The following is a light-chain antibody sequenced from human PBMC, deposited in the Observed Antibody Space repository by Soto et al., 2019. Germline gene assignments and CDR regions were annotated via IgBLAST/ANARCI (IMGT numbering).Light chain of an antibody. Sequence: DIVMTQSPDSLAVSLGERTPINCKSSQSVLYSSNNKNYLAWYQQKPGQPPKLLIYWASTRESGVPDRFSGSGSGTDYTLTISSLRAEDVAVYYCQQYYSTPHTFGPGTKVDFK. V-gene: IGKV4-1*01. CDR1: QSVLYSSNNKNY. CDR2: WAS. CDR3: QQYYSTPHT. J-gene: IGKJ3*01.